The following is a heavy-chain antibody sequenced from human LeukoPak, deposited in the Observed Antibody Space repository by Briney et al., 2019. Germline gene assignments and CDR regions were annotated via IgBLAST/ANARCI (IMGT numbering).Heavy chain of an antibody. D-gene: IGHD5-24*01. V-gene: IGHV3-30*04. J-gene: IGHJ6*02. CDR1: GFTFSSYA. CDR2: ISYDGSNK. Sequence: GGSLRLSCAASGFTFSSYAMHWVRQAPGKGLEWVAVISYDGSNKYYADSVKGRFTISRDNSKNTLYVQMNSLKIEDTAVYYCTTDPWHGMDVWGRGTTVTVSS. CDR3: TTDPWHGMDV.